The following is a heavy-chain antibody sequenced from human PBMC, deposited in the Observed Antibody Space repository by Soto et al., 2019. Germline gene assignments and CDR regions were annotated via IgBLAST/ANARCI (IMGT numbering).Heavy chain of an antibody. CDR1: GFIFNNYA. D-gene: IGHD1-26*01. CDR2: IDNIAAGT. J-gene: IGHJ4*02. V-gene: IGHV3-23*01. CDR3: AQAISRERQIDY. Sequence: VGSLRLSCAASGFIFNNYAMGWVRQAPGKGLEWVSTIDNIAAGTDYADSAKGRFTISRDNSKNTLYLQLNNLRAEDTAVYYCAQAISRERQIDYWGQGTLVTVPQ.